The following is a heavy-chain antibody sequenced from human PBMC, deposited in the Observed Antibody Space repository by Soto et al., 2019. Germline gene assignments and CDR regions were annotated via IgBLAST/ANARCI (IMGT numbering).Heavy chain of an antibody. CDR3: ARGLYCITSSCSPPYYNFGMDV. CDR2: MNPNSGNT. D-gene: IGHD2-2*01. J-gene: IGHJ6*02. CDR1: GYSFTTYD. V-gene: IGHV1-8*01. Sequence: ASVKVSCKVSGYSFTTYDINWVRQATGQGLEWMGWMNPNSGNTGYAQKFQGRVTMTRSTSISTAYMELNSLRSEDTAVYYCARGLYCITSSCSPPYYNFGMDVWGQGTTVTVSS.